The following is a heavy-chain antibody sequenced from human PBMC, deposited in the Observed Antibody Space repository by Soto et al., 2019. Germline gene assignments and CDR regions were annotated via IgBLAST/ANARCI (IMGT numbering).Heavy chain of an antibody. CDR3: ASPYDYVWGSYRQTFDY. J-gene: IGHJ4*02. Sequence: XGSLRLSCAASGFTFSDHYIDWVRQAPGKGLEWVSAISGSGGSTYYADSVKGQFTISRDNSKNTLYLQMNSLRAEDTAVYYCASPYDYVWGSYRQTFDYWGQGTLVTVSS. CDR1: GFTFSDHY. V-gene: IGHV3-23*01. D-gene: IGHD3-16*02. CDR2: ISGSGGST.